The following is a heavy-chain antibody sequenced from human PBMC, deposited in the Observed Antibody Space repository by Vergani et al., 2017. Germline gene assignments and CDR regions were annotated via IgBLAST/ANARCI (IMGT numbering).Heavy chain of an antibody. Sequence: QVQLVESGGGVVQPGRSLRLSCAASGFTFSSYAMHWVRQAPGKGLEWGAVISYDGSNKSYADSVKGRFTISRDNSNNTLYLQMNSMSAGDTAGYYCARVRGGGDYWGQGTLVTVSS. V-gene: IGHV3-30*04. D-gene: IGHD2-21*01. J-gene: IGHJ4*02. CDR1: GFTFSSYA. CDR2: ISYDGSNK. CDR3: ARVRGGGDY.